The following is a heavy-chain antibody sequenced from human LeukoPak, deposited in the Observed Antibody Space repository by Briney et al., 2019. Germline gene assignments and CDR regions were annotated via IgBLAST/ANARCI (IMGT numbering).Heavy chain of an antibody. J-gene: IGHJ4*02. Sequence: GGSLRLSCAASGFTFSSYGMHWVRQAPGKGLEWVAVIWYDGSNKYYADSVKGRFTISRDNPKNTLYLQMSSLRAEDTAVYYCARDVIGYFDYWGQGTLVTVSS. D-gene: IGHD2/OR15-2a*01. CDR3: ARDVIGYFDY. V-gene: IGHV3-33*01. CDR1: GFTFSSYG. CDR2: IWYDGSNK.